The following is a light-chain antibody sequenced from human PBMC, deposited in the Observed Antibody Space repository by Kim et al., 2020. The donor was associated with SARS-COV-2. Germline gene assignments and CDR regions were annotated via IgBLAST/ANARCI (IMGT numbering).Light chain of an antibody. J-gene: IGKJ1*01. Sequence: PGERATTSCRASQSDSSNYLAWYQHSPGQAPRLLIYGASSRATGTPDRFSGSGSGTDFTLTITRLEPEDFAVYYCQQYSSSPATFGQGTKVDIK. CDR3: QQYSSSPAT. CDR1: QSDSSNY. CDR2: GAS. V-gene: IGKV3-20*01.